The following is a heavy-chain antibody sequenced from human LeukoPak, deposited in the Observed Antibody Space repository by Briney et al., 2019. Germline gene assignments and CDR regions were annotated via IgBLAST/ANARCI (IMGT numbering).Heavy chain of an antibody. V-gene: IGHV1-2*02. J-gene: IGHJ4*02. CDR1: GGTFSSYA. CDR3: ARDDPSLVGAVGY. CDR2: INPNSGGT. D-gene: IGHD2-15*01. Sequence: GASVKVSCKASGGTFSSYAISWVRQAPGQGLEWMGGINPNSGGTNYAQKFQGRVTMTRDTSISTAYMELSRLRSDDTAVYYCARDDPSLVGAVGYWGQGTLVTVSS.